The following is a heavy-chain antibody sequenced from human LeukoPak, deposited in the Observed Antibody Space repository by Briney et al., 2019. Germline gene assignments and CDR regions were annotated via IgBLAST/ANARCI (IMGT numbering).Heavy chain of an antibody. Sequence: ASVKVSCKASGYTFTNYDINWVRQAPGQGLEWMAWMGPNTGNTGYAQKFQGRVTLTRSTSITTAYMELSSLRSEDTAVYYCARGGSGDDLEWLAKPFDIWGQGTMVIVSS. V-gene: IGHV1-8*03. D-gene: IGHD3-3*01. CDR2: MGPNTGNT. CDR1: GYTFTNYD. J-gene: IGHJ3*02. CDR3: ARGGSGDDLEWLAKPFDI.